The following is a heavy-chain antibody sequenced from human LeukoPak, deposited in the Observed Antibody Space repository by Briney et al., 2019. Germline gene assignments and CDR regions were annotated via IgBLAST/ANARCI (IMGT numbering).Heavy chain of an antibody. V-gene: IGHV3-21*01. D-gene: IGHD2-15*01. Sequence: KAGGSLRLSCAASGFTFSTYAMNWVRQAPGKGLEWVSSISSSSSYIYYADSLKGRFTISRDSAKNSLFLQMNSLRAEDTAVYYCARTSSLTPTPSFDYWGQGALVTVSS. CDR2: ISSSSSYI. CDR3: ARTSSLTPTPSFDY. CDR1: GFTFSTYA. J-gene: IGHJ4*02.